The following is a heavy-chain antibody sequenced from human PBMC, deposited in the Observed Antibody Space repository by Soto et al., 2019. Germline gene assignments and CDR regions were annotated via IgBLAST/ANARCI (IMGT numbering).Heavy chain of an antibody. CDR2: FDPEDGET. Sequence: ASVKVSCKVSGYTLTELSMHWVRQAPGKGLEWMGGFDPEDGETIYAQKFQGRVTMTEDTSTDTAYMELSSVTAADTAVYYCARLGTTDPYNWFDPWGQGTLVTVSS. V-gene: IGHV1-24*01. CDR1: GYTLTELS. J-gene: IGHJ5*02. CDR3: ARLGTTDPYNWFDP. D-gene: IGHD1-7*01.